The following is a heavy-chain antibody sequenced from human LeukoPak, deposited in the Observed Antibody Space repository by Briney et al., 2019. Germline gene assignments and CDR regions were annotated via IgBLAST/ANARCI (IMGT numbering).Heavy chain of an antibody. J-gene: IGHJ4*02. Sequence: SETLSLTCTVSGGSISSSSYYWGWIRQPPGKGLEWIGSIYSSGSTYYNPSLKSRVTISVDTSKNQFSLKLSSVTAADTAVYYCARERDGSGTQRGLDYWGQGTLVTVSS. CDR3: ARERDGSGTQRGLDY. D-gene: IGHD3-10*01. V-gene: IGHV4-39*07. CDR1: GGSISSSSYY. CDR2: IYSSGST.